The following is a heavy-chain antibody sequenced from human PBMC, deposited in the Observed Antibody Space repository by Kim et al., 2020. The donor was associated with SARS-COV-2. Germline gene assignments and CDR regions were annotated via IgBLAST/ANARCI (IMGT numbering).Heavy chain of an antibody. D-gene: IGHD3-10*01. CDR1: GFTFSSYA. CDR2: ISGSGGST. Sequence: GGSLRLSCAASGFTFSSYAMSWVRLAPGKGLEWVSAISGSGGSTYYADSVKGRFTISRDNSKNTLYLQMNSLRAEDTAVYYCAKALWFDYGSGTYGGAGYWGQGTLVTVSS. V-gene: IGHV3-23*01. J-gene: IGHJ4*02. CDR3: AKALWFDYGSGTYGGAGY.